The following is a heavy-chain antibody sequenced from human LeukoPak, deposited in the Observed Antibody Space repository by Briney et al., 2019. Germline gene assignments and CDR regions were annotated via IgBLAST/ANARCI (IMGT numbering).Heavy chain of an antibody. D-gene: IGHD3-3*01. J-gene: IGHJ4*02. CDR3: ARALSA. CDR1: GFTFSSYA. CDR2: ISGSGGST. V-gene: IGHV3-23*01. Sequence: GGSLRLSCAASGFTFSSYAMSWVRQAPGKGLEWVSAISGSGGSTYYADSVKGRFSISRDNARNSVYLQMNSLRAEDTAVYYCARALSAWGQGTLVTVSS.